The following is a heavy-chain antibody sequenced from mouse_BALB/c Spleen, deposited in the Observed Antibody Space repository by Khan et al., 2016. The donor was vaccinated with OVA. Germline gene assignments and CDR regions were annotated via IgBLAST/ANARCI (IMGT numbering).Heavy chain of an antibody. V-gene: IGHV2-9*02. J-gene: IGHJ3*01. CDR2: IWAGGST. CDR3: ATLYGDEPY. CDR1: GFSLTNYG. D-gene: IGHD2-13*01. Sequence: QVQLKESGPGLVAPSQSLSITCTVSGFSLTNYGVHWLRQPPGKGLEWLGVIWAGGSTNYNSALMSRLSISKDNSRGQVFLKMNSLQTDDTAFYYCATLYGDEPYGGQGTLVTVSA.